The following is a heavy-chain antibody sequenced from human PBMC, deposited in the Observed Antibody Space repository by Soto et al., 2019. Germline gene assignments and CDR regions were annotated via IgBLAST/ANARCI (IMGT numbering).Heavy chain of an antibody. J-gene: IGHJ6*02. CDR1: GYTFTSYG. Sequence: GASVKVSCKASGYTFTSYGISWVRQAPGQGLEWMGWISAYNGNTNYAQKLQGRVTMTTDTSTSTAYMELRSLRSDDTAVYYCARFRDYYDSSGRYGMDVWGQGTTVTVSS. CDR2: ISAYNGNT. D-gene: IGHD3-22*01. V-gene: IGHV1-18*01. CDR3: ARFRDYYDSSGRYGMDV.